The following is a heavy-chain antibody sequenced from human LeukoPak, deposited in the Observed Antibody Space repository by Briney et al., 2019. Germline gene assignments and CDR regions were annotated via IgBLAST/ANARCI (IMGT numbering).Heavy chain of an antibody. D-gene: IGHD3-10*01. CDR1: GFTFSSYS. J-gene: IGHJ4*02. CDR3: ARWIPSINLLYYFDY. CDR2: TSSTSSYI. Sequence: GGSLRLSCAASGFTFSSYSMNWVRQAPGKGLEWVSSTSSTSSYIYYADSVKGRFTISRDNAKSSLYLQMNSLRADDTAVYYCARWIPSINLLYYFDYWGQGTLVTVSS. V-gene: IGHV3-21*01.